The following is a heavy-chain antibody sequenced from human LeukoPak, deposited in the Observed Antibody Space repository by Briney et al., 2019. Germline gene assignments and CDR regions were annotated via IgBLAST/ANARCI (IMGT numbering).Heavy chain of an antibody. CDR1: GGSISSSNW. Sequence: TSGTLSLTCAVSGGSISSSNWWSWVRQPPGKGLEWIGEIYHSGGTNYNPSLKSRVTISVDKSKNQFSLKLSSVTAADTAVYYCARAPLGGYCSSTSCYPPHDAFDIWGQGTMVTVSS. D-gene: IGHD2-2*01. V-gene: IGHV4-4*02. CDR2: IYHSGGT. J-gene: IGHJ3*02. CDR3: ARAPLGGYCSSTSCYPPHDAFDI.